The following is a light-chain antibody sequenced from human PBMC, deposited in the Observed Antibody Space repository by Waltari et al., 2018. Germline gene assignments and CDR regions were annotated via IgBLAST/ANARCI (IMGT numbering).Light chain of an antibody. CDR2: EGS. J-gene: IGLJ1*01. V-gene: IGLV2-23*01. CDR3: CSYAGSSTAYV. Sequence: QSALTQPASVSGSPAQALTIPCTGTSRDAWTYNFVPWYQQHPGKAPKLMIYEGSKRPSGVSNRFSGSKSGNTASLTISGLQAEDEADYYCCSYAGSSTAYVFGTGTKVTVL. CDR1: SRDAWTYNF.